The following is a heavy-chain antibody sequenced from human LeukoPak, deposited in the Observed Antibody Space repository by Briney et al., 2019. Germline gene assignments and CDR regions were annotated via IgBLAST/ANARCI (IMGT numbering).Heavy chain of an antibody. CDR1: GDSFSGYY. CDR3: ARHRSDGPSFDY. J-gene: IGHJ4*02. V-gene: IGHV4-59*08. Sequence: SETLSLTCSVSGDSFSGYYWSWIRQPPGKGLEWIGYIYYTGSPSYNPSLQSRVTISVGTSKKTFSLKLTSVTAADTAVYYCARHRSDGPSFDYWGQGTLVTVSS. D-gene: IGHD5-24*01. CDR2: IYYTGSP.